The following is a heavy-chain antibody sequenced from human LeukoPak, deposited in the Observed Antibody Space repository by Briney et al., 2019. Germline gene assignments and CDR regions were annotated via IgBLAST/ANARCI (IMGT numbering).Heavy chain of an antibody. CDR3: ARDGVGQATDY. J-gene: IGHJ4*02. Sequence: PGGSLRLSRAASGFRFINYGEHWVRQAPGKGLEWVTFIRNDGSNTNYADSVKGRFTISRDNSKNTLYVQMNSLRADDTAVYYCARDGVGQATDYWGQGTLVTVSS. V-gene: IGHV3-30*02. D-gene: IGHD3-3*01. CDR2: IRNDGSNT. CDR1: GFRFINYG.